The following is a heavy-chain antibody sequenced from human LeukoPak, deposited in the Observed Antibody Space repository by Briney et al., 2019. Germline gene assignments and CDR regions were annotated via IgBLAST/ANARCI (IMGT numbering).Heavy chain of an antibody. CDR2: IRYDETNK. CDR3: ARGGDTAMPYGMDV. D-gene: IGHD5-18*01. Sequence: GGSLRLSCAASGFTFDNYGMHWVRQAPGKGLEWVAFIRYDETNKYYADSVKGRFTISRDNSKNTLYLQMNSLRAEDTAVYYCARGGDTAMPYGMDVWGQGTTVTVSS. CDR1: GFTFDNYG. V-gene: IGHV3-30*02. J-gene: IGHJ6*02.